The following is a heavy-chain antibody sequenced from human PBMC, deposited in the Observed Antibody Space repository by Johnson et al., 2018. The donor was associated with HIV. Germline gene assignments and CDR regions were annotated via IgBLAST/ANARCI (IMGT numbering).Heavy chain of an antibody. CDR3: ARETRDNAFDI. J-gene: IGHJ3*02. CDR1: GFTFRNAW. CDR2: TKSKTDGGTT. D-gene: IGHD4-11*01. Sequence: MLLVESGGGLVQPGGSLRLSCGASGFTFRNAWMSWVSQAPGKGLERVGRTKSKTDGGTTDYAAPVKGRLTISRDDSKNLLYLQMNSLRAEDTAVYYCARETRDNAFDIRCHGTIVTVSS. V-gene: IGHV3-15*01.